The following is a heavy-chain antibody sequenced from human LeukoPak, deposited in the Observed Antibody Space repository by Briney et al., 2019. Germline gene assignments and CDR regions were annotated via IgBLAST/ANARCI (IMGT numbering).Heavy chain of an antibody. D-gene: IGHD3-16*02. CDR2: INPNSGGT. Sequence: ASVKVSCKASGYTFTGYYMHWVRQAPGQGLEWMGWINPNSGGTNYAQKFQGRVTMTRETSISTACMELSRLRSDDTAVYYCARDPDSYDYVWGSYRPHAFDIWAKGQWSPSLQ. CDR3: ARDPDSYDYVWGSYRPHAFDI. V-gene: IGHV1-2*02. J-gene: IGHJ3*02. CDR1: GYTFTGYY.